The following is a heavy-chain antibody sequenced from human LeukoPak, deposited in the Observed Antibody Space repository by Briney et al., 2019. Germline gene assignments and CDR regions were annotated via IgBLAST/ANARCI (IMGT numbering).Heavy chain of an antibody. V-gene: IGHV5-51*01. CDR3: ARSDGYNADY. J-gene: IGHJ4*02. CDR2: IFLGDSDT. D-gene: IGHD5-24*01. Sequence: GESLKISCKGSGYGFSTYWIGWVRQMPGKALEWMGIIFLGDSDTRYSQSFQGQVTISADKSITTAYLQWSSLKASDTAMYYCARSDGYNADYWGQGTLVTVSS. CDR1: GYGFSTYW.